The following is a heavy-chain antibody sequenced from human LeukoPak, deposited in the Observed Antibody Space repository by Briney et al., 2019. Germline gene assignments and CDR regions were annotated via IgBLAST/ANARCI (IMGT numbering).Heavy chain of an antibody. V-gene: IGHV3-9*01. Sequence: PGGSLRLSCAASGFTFHQYAIHWVGQVPGKGLEWVSGISWNSASIGYADSVKGRVTTSRDNAKNSVHLQMNSLRAEDTALYYCAKDKAPLYSGYDWDLDFWGQGTLVTVSS. CDR2: ISWNSASI. CDR3: AKDKAPLYSGYDWDLDF. CDR1: GFTFHQYA. J-gene: IGHJ4*02. D-gene: IGHD5-12*01.